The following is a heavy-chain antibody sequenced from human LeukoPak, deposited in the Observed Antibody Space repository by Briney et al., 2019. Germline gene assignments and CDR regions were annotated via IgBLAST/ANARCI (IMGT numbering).Heavy chain of an antibody. CDR1: GFTFSDYW. D-gene: IGHD5-12*01. CDR2: INSDGRST. J-gene: IGHJ4*02. CDR3: ARASDIVATILFDF. Sequence: PGGSLRLSCPASGFTFSDYWMHWVRQAPGKGLVWVSRINSDGRSTSYADSVKGRFTISRDNAKNTLYLQMNSLRAEDTALYYCARASDIVATILFDFWGQGTLVTVSS. V-gene: IGHV3-74*01.